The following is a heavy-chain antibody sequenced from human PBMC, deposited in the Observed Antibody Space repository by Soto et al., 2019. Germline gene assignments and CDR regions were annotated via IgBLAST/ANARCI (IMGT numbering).Heavy chain of an antibody. CDR3: ARFYYGSGSYRAFDI. J-gene: IGHJ3*02. CDR2: INAGNGNT. V-gene: IGHV1-3*01. D-gene: IGHD3-10*01. Sequence: ASVKVSCKASGYTFTSYAMHWVRQAPGQRLEWMGWINAGNGNTKYSQKFQGRVTITRDTSASTAYMELSSLRSEDTAVYYCARFYYGSGSYRAFDIWGQGTMVTVSS. CDR1: GYTFTSYA.